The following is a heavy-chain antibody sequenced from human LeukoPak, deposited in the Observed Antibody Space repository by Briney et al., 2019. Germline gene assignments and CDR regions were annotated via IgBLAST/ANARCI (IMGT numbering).Heavy chain of an antibody. CDR1: GFTFDDYG. CDR2: INWNGGST. CDR3: ARGQQWLVAYYYYMDV. V-gene: IGHV3-20*04. Sequence: GGSLRLSCAASGFTFDDYGMSWVRQAPGKGLEWVSGINWNGGSTGYADSVKGRFTISRDNAKNSLYLQMNSLRAEDTALYYCARGQQWLVAYYYYMDVWGKGPTVTVSS. J-gene: IGHJ6*03. D-gene: IGHD6-19*01.